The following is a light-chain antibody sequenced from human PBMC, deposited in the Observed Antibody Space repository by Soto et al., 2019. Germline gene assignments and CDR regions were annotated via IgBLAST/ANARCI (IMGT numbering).Light chain of an antibody. J-gene: IGKJ5*01. Sequence: VMTQAPATLSVSPWERATLSCRASQTINNNVAWYQLKDGEVPRLLIYGASTRATDVPARFSGSGSGTEITLTISSLEPEDFAVYYCHQRKYWTPITFGQGTRLEIK. CDR2: GAS. CDR1: QTINNN. CDR3: HQRKYWTPIT. V-gene: IGKV3-15*01.